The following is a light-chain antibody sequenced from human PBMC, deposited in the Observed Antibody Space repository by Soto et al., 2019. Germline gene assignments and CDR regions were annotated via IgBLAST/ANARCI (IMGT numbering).Light chain of an antibody. J-gene: IGKJ1*01. CDR1: QSISSY. CDR2: AAS. Sequence: IQVKLSPSTLSSSIRDRVTITCRASQSISSYLNWYQQKPGKAPKLLIYAASSLQSGVPSRFSGSGSGTDFTLTISSLQPEDFAPYYCQLSDSTPLTFGQGTKVDIK. CDR3: QLSDSTPLT. V-gene: IGKV1-39*01.